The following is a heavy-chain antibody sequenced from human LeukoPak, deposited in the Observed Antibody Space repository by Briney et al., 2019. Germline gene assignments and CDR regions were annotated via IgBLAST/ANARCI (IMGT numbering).Heavy chain of an antibody. V-gene: IGHV1-2*02. CDR1: GYTFTGYY. J-gene: IGHJ5*02. D-gene: IGHD6-13*01. CDR3: AIGGDSSSWYGWFDP. CDR2: IYPNSGVT. Sequence: ASVKVSCKASGYTFTGYYMHWVRQAPGQGLEWMGWIYPNSGVTMYEQNFQGRVTMTRDTSISAAYMDLSRLRSDDTAVYYCAIGGDSSSWYGWFDPWGKGTLDTVSS.